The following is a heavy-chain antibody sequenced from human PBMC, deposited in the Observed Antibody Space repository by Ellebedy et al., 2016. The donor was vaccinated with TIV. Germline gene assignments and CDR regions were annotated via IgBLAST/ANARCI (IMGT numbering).Heavy chain of an antibody. D-gene: IGHD4-17*01. CDR1: GGSFSGYY. J-gene: IGHJ4*02. CDR3: ARGSGDYVDY. V-gene: IGHV4-34*01. Sequence: SETLSLXCAVYGGSFSGYYWSWIRQPPGKGLEWIGEINHSGSTNYNPSLKSRVTISVDTSKNQFSLKLSSVTAADTAVYYCARGSGDYVDYWGQGTLVTVSS. CDR2: INHSGST.